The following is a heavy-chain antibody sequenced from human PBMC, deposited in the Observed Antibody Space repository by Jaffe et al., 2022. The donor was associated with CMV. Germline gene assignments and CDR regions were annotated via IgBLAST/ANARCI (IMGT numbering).Heavy chain of an antibody. CDR3: ALMGLRSYAVDV. Sequence: QLQLQESGPGLVKPSETLSLTCTVSGGPFTSSSYYWGWIRQPPGKGLEWIGSISHSGSTYYNPSLKSRITIFVDTSKNQFSLKLSSVTAADTAMYYCALMGLRSYAVDVWGQGTTVTVSS. V-gene: IGHV4-39*01. CDR1: GGPFTSSSYY. J-gene: IGHJ6*02. CDR2: ISHSGST.